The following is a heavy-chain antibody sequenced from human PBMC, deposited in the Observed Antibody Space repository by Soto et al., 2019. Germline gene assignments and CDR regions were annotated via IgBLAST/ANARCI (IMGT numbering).Heavy chain of an antibody. V-gene: IGHV4-59*08. D-gene: IGHD3-22*01. CDR1: GGSISGYY. Sequence: QVQLQESGPGLVKPSETLSLTCTVSGGSISGYYWSWFRQPPGKGLEWIGYIYYSGSTTYTPSLKSRVTIEVDTSKNQFSLRLSSVTAADTAVYYCARLGGYYQAFDQWGQGSLVTVSS. J-gene: IGHJ4*02. CDR3: ARLGGYYQAFDQ. CDR2: IYYSGST.